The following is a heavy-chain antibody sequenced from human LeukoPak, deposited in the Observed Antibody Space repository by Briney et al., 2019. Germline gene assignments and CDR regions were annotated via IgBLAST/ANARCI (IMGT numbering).Heavy chain of an antibody. CDR3: TTGYSGYEDFDY. D-gene: IGHD5-12*01. CDR2: IKSKTDGGTT. Sequence: GGSLRLSCAASGFTFSNAWMSWVRQAPGKGLEWVGSIKSKTDGGTTDYAAPVKGRFTISRDDSKNTLYLQMNSLKTEDTAVYYCTTGYSGYEDFDYWGQGTLVTVSS. J-gene: IGHJ4*02. CDR1: GFTFSNAW. V-gene: IGHV3-15*01.